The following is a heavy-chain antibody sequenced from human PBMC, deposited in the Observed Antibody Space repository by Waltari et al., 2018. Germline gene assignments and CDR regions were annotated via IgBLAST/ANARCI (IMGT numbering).Heavy chain of an antibody. V-gene: IGHV1-69*04. Sequence: QKFQGRVTITADKSTSTAYMELSSLRSEDTAVYYCARGLLQQWLADYWGQGTLVTVSS. D-gene: IGHD6-19*01. J-gene: IGHJ4*02. CDR3: ARGLLQQWLADY.